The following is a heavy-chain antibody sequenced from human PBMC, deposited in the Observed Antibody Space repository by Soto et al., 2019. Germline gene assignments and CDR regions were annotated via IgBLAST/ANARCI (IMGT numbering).Heavy chain of an antibody. CDR3: ARVTLGA. CDR1: GYIFTEYG. CDR2: ISTDNGDT. J-gene: IGHJ3*01. Sequence: QVQLVQSGPEVKNPGASVKVSCKASGYIFTEYGLSWVRQAPGQGLEWLGWISTDNGDTNYAQRLRGRVSMTTDTSTSTAYMELRSLRSDDTATYYCARVTLGAWGQGTMVTVSS. V-gene: IGHV1-18*01.